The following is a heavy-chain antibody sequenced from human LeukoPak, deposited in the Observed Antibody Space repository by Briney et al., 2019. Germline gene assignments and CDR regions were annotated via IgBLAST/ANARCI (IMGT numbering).Heavy chain of an antibody. CDR1: GFTFSTYS. D-gene: IGHD3-22*01. Sequence: GGSLRLSCAVSGFTFSTYSMNWVRQAPGKGLEWVSYISSSSRTIYYADSVKGRFTISRDNAKNSLYLQMNSLRDEDTAVYYCARGRHDSSGYYPLGDAFDIWGQGTMVTVSS. J-gene: IGHJ3*02. CDR3: ARGRHDSSGYYPLGDAFDI. V-gene: IGHV3-48*02. CDR2: ISSSSRTI.